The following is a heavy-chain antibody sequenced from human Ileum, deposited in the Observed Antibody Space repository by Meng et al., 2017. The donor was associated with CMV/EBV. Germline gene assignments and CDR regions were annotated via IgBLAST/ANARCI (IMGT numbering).Heavy chain of an antibody. Sequence: GESLKISCAASGFTFSNAWMSWVRQAPGKGLEWVGRIKSKTDGGTTDYAAPVKGRFTISRDDSKNALYLQMSSLQTEDTAVYYCAKMSYVINDVWSPLDFWGQGTLVTVSS. D-gene: IGHD2-8*01. V-gene: IGHV3-15*01. CDR3: AKMSYVINDVWSPLDF. J-gene: IGHJ4*02. CDR2: IKSKTDGGTT. CDR1: GFTFSNAW.